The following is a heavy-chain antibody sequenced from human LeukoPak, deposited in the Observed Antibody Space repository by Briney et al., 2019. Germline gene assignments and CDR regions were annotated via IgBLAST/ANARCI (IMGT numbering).Heavy chain of an antibody. J-gene: IGHJ4*02. V-gene: IGHV3-9*01. Sequence: PGRSLRLSCAASGFTFDDYAMHWVRQAPGKGLEWVSGISWNSGSIGYADSEKGRFTISRDNSKNTVYLQMNSLRADDTAVYYCVKSRRVGANQRGLFDYWGQGTLVTVSP. CDR3: VKSRRVGANQRGLFDY. D-gene: IGHD1-26*01. CDR1: GFTFDDYA. CDR2: ISWNSGSI.